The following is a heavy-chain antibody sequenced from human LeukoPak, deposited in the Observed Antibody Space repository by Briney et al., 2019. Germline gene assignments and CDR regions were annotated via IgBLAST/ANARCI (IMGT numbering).Heavy chain of an antibody. CDR2: IRNKANSYAT. D-gene: IGHD3-22*01. Sequence: GGPLRLSCAASGFTVSTNYMSWVRQAPGKGLEWVGRIRNKANSYATEHAASVRGRFTISREDSENSLYLQMNSLKTDDTAVYYCTREVPDSGGYYAFDHWGQGTLVTVSS. V-gene: IGHV3-72*01. CDR1: GFTVSTNY. J-gene: IGHJ4*02. CDR3: TREVPDSGGYYAFDH.